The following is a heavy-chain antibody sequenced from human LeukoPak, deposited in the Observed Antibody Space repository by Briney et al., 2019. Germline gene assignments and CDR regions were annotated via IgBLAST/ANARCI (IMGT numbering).Heavy chain of an antibody. Sequence: PSETLSLTCTVSGGSISSYYWSWIRQPPGKGLEWIGYIYYSGSTNYNPSLKSRVTISVDTSKSQFSLKLSSVTAADTAVYYCARGGLLLWFGENTRGDNWFDPWGQGTLVTVSS. J-gene: IGHJ5*02. CDR3: ARGGLLLWFGENTRGDNWFDP. V-gene: IGHV4-59*01. D-gene: IGHD3-10*01. CDR1: GGSISSYY. CDR2: IYYSGST.